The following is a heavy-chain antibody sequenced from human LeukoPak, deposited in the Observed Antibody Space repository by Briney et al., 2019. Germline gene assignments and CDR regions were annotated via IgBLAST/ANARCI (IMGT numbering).Heavy chain of an antibody. CDR3: ARGDCSSTSCYISAFDI. J-gene: IGHJ3*02. CDR2: INPFNGNT. D-gene: IGHD2-2*02. CDR1: GYTFTRYA. Sequence: ASVKVSCKASGYTFTRYAISWVRQAPGQGLEWMGWINPFNGNTNDAERFQGRVIMTTDTSTSTAYMELRSLRSDDTAVYYCARGDCSSTSCYISAFDIWGQGTMVTVSS. V-gene: IGHV1-18*01.